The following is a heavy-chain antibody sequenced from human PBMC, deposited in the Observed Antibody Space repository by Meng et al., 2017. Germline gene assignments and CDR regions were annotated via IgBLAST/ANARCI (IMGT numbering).Heavy chain of an antibody. J-gene: IGHJ6*02. D-gene: IGHD1-26*01. CDR1: GFTFSSYW. CDR3: ARDLSWGLNYYYYYGMDV. V-gene: IGHV3-7*01. Sequence: GESLKISCAASGFTFSSYWMSWVRQAPGKGLEWVANIKQDGSEKYYVDSVKGRFTISRDNAKNSLYLQMNSLGAEDTAVYYCARDLSWGLNYYYYYGMDVWGQGTTVTVSS. CDR2: IKQDGSEK.